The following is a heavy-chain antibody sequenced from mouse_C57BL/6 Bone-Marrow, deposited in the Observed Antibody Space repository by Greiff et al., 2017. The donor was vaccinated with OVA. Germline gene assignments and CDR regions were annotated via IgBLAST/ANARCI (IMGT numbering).Heavy chain of an antibody. CDR2: IRNKANGYTT. CDR3: ARLAYYYGRSYDYAMDY. CDR1: GFTFTDYY. D-gene: IGHD1-1*01. J-gene: IGHJ4*01. V-gene: IGHV7-3*01. Sequence: EVKLVASGGGLVQPGGSLSLSCAASGFTFTDYYMSWVRQPPGKALEWLGFIRNKANGYTTEYRASGKSRFTISRDNSQSILYLQMNALRAEDSATYYCARLAYYYGRSYDYAMDYWGQGTSVTVSS.